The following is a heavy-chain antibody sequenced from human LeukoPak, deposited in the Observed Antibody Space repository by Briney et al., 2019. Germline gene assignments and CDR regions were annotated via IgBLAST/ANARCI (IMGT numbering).Heavy chain of an antibody. CDR1: GFTFSSYS. V-gene: IGHV3-21*01. CDR3: ARDPLGYCSGGSCYYYYMDV. Sequence: GGSLRLSCAASGFTFSSYSMNWVRQAPGKGLEWVSSISSSSSYIYYADSLKGRFTISRDNAKNSLYLQMNSLRAEDTAVYYCARDPLGYCSGGSCYYYYMDVWGKGTTVTVPS. CDR2: ISSSSSYI. D-gene: IGHD2-15*01. J-gene: IGHJ6*03.